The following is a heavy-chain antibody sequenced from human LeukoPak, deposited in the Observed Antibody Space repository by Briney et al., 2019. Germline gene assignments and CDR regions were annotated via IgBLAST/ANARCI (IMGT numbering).Heavy chain of an antibody. J-gene: IGHJ5*02. D-gene: IGHD1-26*01. CDR3: TRDRVGATYRFDP. CDR2: IRSKAYGGTT. Sequence: GGSLRPSCTASGFTFGDYAMSWFRQAPGKGLEWVGFIRSKAYGGTTEYAASVKGRFTISRDDSKSIAYLQMNSLKTEDTAVYYCTRDRVGATYRFDPWGQGTLVTVSS. CDR1: GFTFGDYA. V-gene: IGHV3-49*03.